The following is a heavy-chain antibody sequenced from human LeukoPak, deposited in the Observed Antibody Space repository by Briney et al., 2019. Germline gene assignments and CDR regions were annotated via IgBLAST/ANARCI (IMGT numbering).Heavy chain of an antibody. CDR2: INHSGST. D-gene: IGHD2-21*02. J-gene: IGHJ5*02. CDR3: ASVPGVTRKEYCGGDCST. CDR1: GGSFSGYY. V-gene: IGHV4-34*01. Sequence: SETLSLTCAVYGGSFSGYYWSWIRQPPGKGLEWIGEINHSGSTNYNTSLKSRGTISVDTSKNRFSLKLSSVTAADTAVYYCASVPGVTRKEYCGGDCSTWGQGTLVTVSS.